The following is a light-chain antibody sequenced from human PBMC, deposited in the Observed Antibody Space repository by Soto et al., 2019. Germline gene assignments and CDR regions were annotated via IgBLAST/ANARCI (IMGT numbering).Light chain of an antibody. Sequence: QSVLTQPPSASGTPGQRVTISCSGSSSNIGTNYVYWYQHLPGTAPKLLIYRNDQRPSGVPDRFSGSMSGTAASLAIGGLRSEDEADYYGAAWDYRLSGVVFGGGTKLTVL. J-gene: IGLJ2*01. CDR2: RND. CDR1: SSNIGTNY. V-gene: IGLV1-47*01. CDR3: AAWDYRLSGVV.